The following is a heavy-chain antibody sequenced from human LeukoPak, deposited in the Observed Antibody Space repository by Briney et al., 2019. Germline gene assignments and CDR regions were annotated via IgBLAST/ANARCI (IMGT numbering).Heavy chain of an antibody. CDR3: ARVRYSSGWPDLY. J-gene: IGHJ4*02. CDR2: ISSSSSYT. V-gene: IGHV3-11*05. Sequence: GGSLRLSCAASGFTFSDYYMSWIRQAPGKGLEWVSYISSSSSYTNYADSVKGRFTISRDNAKNSLYLQMSSLRAEDTAVYYCARVRYSSGWPDLYWGQGTLVTVSS. D-gene: IGHD6-19*01. CDR1: GFTFSDYY.